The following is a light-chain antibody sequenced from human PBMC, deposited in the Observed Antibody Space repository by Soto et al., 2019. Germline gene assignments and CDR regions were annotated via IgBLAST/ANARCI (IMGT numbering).Light chain of an antibody. Sequence: EIVLTQSPGTLSLSPGERATLSCRDSQSVSSNYLAWYQQKSGQAPRLLIYGASNRAAGIPDRFSGSGSGTDFTLTISGLEPEDFAVYYCQQYGSSPYTFGQGTKLEIK. CDR3: QQYGSSPYT. J-gene: IGKJ2*01. V-gene: IGKV3-20*01. CDR2: GAS. CDR1: QSVSSNY.